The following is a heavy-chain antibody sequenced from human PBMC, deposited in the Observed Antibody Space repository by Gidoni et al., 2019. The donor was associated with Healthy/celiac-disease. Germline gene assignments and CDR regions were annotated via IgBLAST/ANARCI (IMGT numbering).Heavy chain of an antibody. J-gene: IGHJ3*02. CDR2: IIPIFGTA. D-gene: IGHD3-3*01. CDR3: ARELITIFGVVNRDAFDI. CDR1: GGTFRRYA. Sequence: QVQLVQSGAEVKKPGSSVKVSCTASGGTFRRYASSWVRQAPGQGLEWMGGIIPIFGTANYAQKFQGRVTITADESTSTAYMELSSLRSEDTAVYYCARELITIFGVVNRDAFDIWGQGTMVTVSS. V-gene: IGHV1-69*01.